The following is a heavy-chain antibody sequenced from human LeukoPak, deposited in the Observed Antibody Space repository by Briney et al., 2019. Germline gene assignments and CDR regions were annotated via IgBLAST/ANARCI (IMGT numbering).Heavy chain of an antibody. D-gene: IGHD2-15*01. J-gene: IGHJ4*02. CDR3: APDLSFRVVVVGGRTPY. CDR2: VDPEDGET. CDR1: GYTFIDYY. Sequence: ASVKISCKASGYTFIDYYIHWVQQAPGKGLEWMGRVDPEDGETIYAEKFRGRVTITADTSTDTAYMELSSLRSEDTAVYYCAPDLSFRVVVVGGRTPYWGQGTLVTVSS. V-gene: IGHV1-69-2*01.